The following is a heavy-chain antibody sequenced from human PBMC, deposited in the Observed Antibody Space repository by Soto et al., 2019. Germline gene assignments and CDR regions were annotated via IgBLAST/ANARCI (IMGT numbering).Heavy chain of an antibody. CDR2: IWYDGSNK. Sequence: QVQLVESGGGVVQPGRSLRLSCAASGFTFSSYGMHWFRQAPGKGLEWVAVIWYDGSNKYYADSVKGRFTISRDNSKNTVYLQMNSLRAEDTAVYYCARDRRGYCSGGSCADAFDIWGQGTMVTVSS. V-gene: IGHV3-33*01. D-gene: IGHD2-15*01. CDR3: ARDRRGYCSGGSCADAFDI. J-gene: IGHJ3*02. CDR1: GFTFSSYG.